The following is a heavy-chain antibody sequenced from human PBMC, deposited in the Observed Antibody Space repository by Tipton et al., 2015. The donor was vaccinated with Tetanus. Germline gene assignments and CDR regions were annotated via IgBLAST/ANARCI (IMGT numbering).Heavy chain of an antibody. J-gene: IGHJ4*02. CDR3: ARHNSGYFTFFDN. D-gene: IGHD3-22*01. V-gene: IGHV4-39*01. CDR2: IYESGDT. Sequence: TLSLTCIVSGDSISDSTYYWGWIRQPPGKALEWIGSIYESGDTYSTPSLKSRLTMSVDTSMNQFSLRLRSLTAADTAFYFCARHNSGYFTFFDNWGQGTLVTVSS. CDR1: GDSISDSTYY.